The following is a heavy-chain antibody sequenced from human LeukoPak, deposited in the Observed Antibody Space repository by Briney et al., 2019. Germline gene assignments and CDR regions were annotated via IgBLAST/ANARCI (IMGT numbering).Heavy chain of an antibody. CDR3: TRDSSGYDLGDY. D-gene: IGHD5-12*01. V-gene: IGHV3-48*02. CDR2: IDSSGSPT. J-gene: IGHJ4*02. Sequence: GGSLRLSCAAPGFTFSTYSMNWVRQAPGKGLEWVSYIDSSGSPTYYADSVRGRFTISRDNAKNSLYLQMNSLRDEDTAVYYCTRDSSGYDLGDYWGQGTLVTVPS. CDR1: GFTFSTYS.